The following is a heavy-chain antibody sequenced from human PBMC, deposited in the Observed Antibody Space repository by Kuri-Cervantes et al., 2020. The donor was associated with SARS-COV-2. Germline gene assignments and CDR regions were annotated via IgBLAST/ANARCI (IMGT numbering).Heavy chain of an antibody. CDR2: MNPNSGGT. V-gene: IGHV1-2*02. Sequence: ASVKVSCKASGYTFTSYDINWVRQATGQGVEWMGWMNPNSGGTNYAQKFQGRVTMTRGTSISTAYMELSRLRSDDTAVYYCARLSGYTSLYYYGMDVWGQGTTVTVSS. CDR3: ARLSGYTSLYYYGMDV. J-gene: IGHJ6*02. D-gene: IGHD5-24*01. CDR1: GYTFTSYD.